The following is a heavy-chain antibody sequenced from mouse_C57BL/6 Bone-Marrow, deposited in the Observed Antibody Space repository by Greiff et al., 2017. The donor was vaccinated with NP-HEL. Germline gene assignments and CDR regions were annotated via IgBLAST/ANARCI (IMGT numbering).Heavy chain of an antibody. Sequence: VQLQQSGAELVRPGASVKLSCTASGFNIKDDYMHWVKQRPEQGLEWIGWIDPENGDTEYASKFQGKATITADTSSNTAYLQFSSLTSEDTAVYYCTPHYGSSSAWFAYWGQGTLVTVSA. V-gene: IGHV14-4*01. CDR1: GFNIKDDY. CDR2: IDPENGDT. J-gene: IGHJ3*01. CDR3: TPHYGSSSAWFAY. D-gene: IGHD1-1*01.